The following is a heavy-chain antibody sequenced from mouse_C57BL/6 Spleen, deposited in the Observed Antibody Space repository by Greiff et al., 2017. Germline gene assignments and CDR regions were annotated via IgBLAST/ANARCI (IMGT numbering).Heavy chain of an antibody. V-gene: IGHV1-80*01. CDR1: GYAFSSYW. Sequence: VQLQQSGAELVKPGASVKISCKASGYAFSSYWMNWVKQRPGKGLEWIGQIYPGDGDTNYNGKFKGKATLTADKSSSTAYMQLSSLTSEDSAVYFCARDATGTKRAWFAYWGQGTLVTVSA. J-gene: IGHJ3*01. D-gene: IGHD4-1*02. CDR3: ARDATGTKRAWFAY. CDR2: IYPGDGDT.